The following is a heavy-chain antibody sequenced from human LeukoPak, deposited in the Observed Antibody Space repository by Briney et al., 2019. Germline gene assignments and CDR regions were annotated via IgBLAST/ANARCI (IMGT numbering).Heavy chain of an antibody. V-gene: IGHV3-23*01. Sequence: GGSLRLSCAASGFTFSSYAMSWVRQAPGKGLEWVSTISGSGGSTYYADSVKGRFTISRDNSKNTLYLQMNSLRAEDMAVYYCASRACSSTSCYYYWGQGTLVTVSS. CDR2: ISGSGGST. CDR1: GFTFSSYA. D-gene: IGHD2-2*01. CDR3: ASRACSSTSCYYY. J-gene: IGHJ4*02.